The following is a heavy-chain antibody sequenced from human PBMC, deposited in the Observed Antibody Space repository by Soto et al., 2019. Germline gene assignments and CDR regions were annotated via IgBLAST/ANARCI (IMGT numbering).Heavy chain of an antibody. CDR1: GYTFTSYG. CDR3: ARTEIAAAGNPNYYYYSGLDI. CDR2: ISPYNGNT. D-gene: IGHD6-13*01. J-gene: IGHJ6*02. V-gene: IGHV1-18*01. Sequence: ASVKVSCKASGYTFTSYGISWVRQAPGQGLEWMGRISPYNGNTSYAQKFQGRVTMTRDTSTSTVYMELSSLRSEDTAVYYCARTEIAAAGNPNYYYYSGLDIWGQGTTVTVSS.